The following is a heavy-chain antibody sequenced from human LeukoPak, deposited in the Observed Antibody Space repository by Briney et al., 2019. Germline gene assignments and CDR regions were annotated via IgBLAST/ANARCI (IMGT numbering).Heavy chain of an antibody. J-gene: IGHJ4*02. CDR2: LYYIGST. V-gene: IGHV4-59*11. D-gene: IGHD3-3*01. CDR1: GGSISIHY. CDR3: ARKGQYYDFWSGYSYYFDY. Sequence: SETLSLTLTVSGGSISIHYWSWIRQPPGKGLELIGYLYYIGSTNYNPSLKSRVTISVDTSKNQFSLKLSSVTAADTAVYYCARKGQYYDFWSGYSYYFDYWGQGTLVTVSS.